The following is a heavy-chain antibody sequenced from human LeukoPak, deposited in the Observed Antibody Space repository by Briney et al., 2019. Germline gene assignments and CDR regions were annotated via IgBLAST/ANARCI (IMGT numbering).Heavy chain of an antibody. Sequence: GGSLRLSCAASGFAFKTYWMHWVRLAPGKGLVWVSGIKTDGSTAAYADSVKGRFTISRDNAKNTLSLQMNSLRAEDTGLYYCARALDRWGQGTLVTVSS. CDR2: IKTDGSTA. CDR1: GFAFKTYW. CDR3: ARALDR. J-gene: IGHJ5*02. V-gene: IGHV3-74*01.